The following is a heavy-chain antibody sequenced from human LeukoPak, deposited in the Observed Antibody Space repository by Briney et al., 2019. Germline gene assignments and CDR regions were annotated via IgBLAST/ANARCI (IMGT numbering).Heavy chain of an antibody. J-gene: IGHJ4*02. Sequence: SETLSLTCTVSGGSISSYYWSWIRQPPVKGLEWIGYIYYSGSTNYNPSLKSRVTISVDTSKNQFSLKLSSVTAADTAVYYCARHVYLAAADYWGQGTLVTVSS. V-gene: IGHV4-59*08. D-gene: IGHD6-13*01. CDR2: IYYSGST. CDR1: GGSISSYY. CDR3: ARHVYLAAADY.